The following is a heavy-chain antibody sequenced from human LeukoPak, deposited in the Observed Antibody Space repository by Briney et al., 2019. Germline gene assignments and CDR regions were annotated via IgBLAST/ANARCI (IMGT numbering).Heavy chain of an antibody. J-gene: IGHJ4*02. CDR2: IIPIFGTA. V-gene: IGHV1-69*01. CDR1: GGTFSSYA. Sequence: ASVKVSCKASGGTFSSYAISWVRQAPGQGLEWMGGIIPIFGTANYAQKFQGRVTITADESTSTAYMELSSLTSDDTAVYYCARDWDSYSSGWYGVDYWGQGTLVTVPS. D-gene: IGHD6-19*01. CDR3: ARDWDSYSSGWYGVDY.